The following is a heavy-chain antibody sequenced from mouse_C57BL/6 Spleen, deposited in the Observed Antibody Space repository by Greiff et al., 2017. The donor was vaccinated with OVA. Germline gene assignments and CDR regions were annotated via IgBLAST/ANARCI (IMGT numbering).Heavy chain of an antibody. CDR3: TREDYDYDEEYYYDY. CDR2: IYPGNSDT. J-gene: IGHJ2*01. Sequence: EVQLQQSGPVLARPGASVKMSCKASGYTFTSYWMHWVKQRPGKGLEWIGAIYPGNSDTSYNQKFKGKAKLTAVTSASTAYMELSSLTNEDSAVYYCTREDYDYDEEYYYDYWGKGTTLTVSS. CDR1: GYTFTSYW. D-gene: IGHD2-4*01. V-gene: IGHV1-5*01.